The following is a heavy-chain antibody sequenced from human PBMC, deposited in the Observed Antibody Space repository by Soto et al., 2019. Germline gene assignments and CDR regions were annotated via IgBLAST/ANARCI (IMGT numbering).Heavy chain of an antibody. J-gene: IGHJ4*02. V-gene: IGHV3-23*01. CDR2: ISGNGGST. CDR1: GFTFSSCA. CDR3: AKVVGDGNDYYGF. Sequence: EVQLLESGGGLVQPGGSLRLSCAASGFTFSSCAMGWVRQAPGKGLEWVSGISGNGGSTYYADSVKGRFTISRDTSKNTLYLQMDSLGADDTAIYYCAKVVGDGNDYYGFWGQGTLVTVSS. D-gene: IGHD3-22*01.